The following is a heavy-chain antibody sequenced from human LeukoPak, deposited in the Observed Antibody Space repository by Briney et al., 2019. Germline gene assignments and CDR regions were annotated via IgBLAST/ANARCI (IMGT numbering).Heavy chain of an antibody. CDR2: ISSDGRNK. Sequence: GRSLRLSCAASGFTFITYAMHWVRQAPGKGLEWVAVISSDGRNKIYEDSVKGRFTISRDNSQNTLFLQMNSLRTEDTAVYYCARDPMADFDYWGQGTLVTVSS. D-gene: IGHD2-8*01. CDR1: GFTFITYA. J-gene: IGHJ4*02. V-gene: IGHV3-30*04. CDR3: ARDPMADFDY.